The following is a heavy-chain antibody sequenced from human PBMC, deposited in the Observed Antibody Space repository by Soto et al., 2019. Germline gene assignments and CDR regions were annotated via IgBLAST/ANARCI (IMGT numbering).Heavy chain of an antibody. CDR3: TRDHGYGYGMDV. Sequence: EVQLVESGGGLVQPGVSLSLSCAASGFTFSTYSMNWVRQAPGKGLEWISYITKSSRTIYYADSVKGRFTISRDNAKNSLYLQMNSLRAEDTDVYYCTRDHGYGYGMDVWGQVTTVTVSS. CDR1: GFTFSTYS. CDR2: ITKSSRTI. D-gene: IGHD5-12*01. J-gene: IGHJ6*02. V-gene: IGHV3-48*01.